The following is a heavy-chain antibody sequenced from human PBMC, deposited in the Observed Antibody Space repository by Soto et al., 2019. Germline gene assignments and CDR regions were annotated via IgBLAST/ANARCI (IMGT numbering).Heavy chain of an antibody. V-gene: IGHV3-33*01. J-gene: IGHJ6*02. CDR1: GFTFSSYG. Sequence: QVQLVESGGGVVQPGRSLRLSCAASGFTFSSYGMHWVRQAPGKGLEWVAIIWYDGTNKYYSDSVKGRFTISRDNSKNTLYLQMNSLRAEDTAVFYCARDRHGGYCSGNSCILGHYFYGMDVWGQGTTVTVSS. CDR2: IWYDGTNK. CDR3: ARDRHGGYCSGNSCILGHYFYGMDV. D-gene: IGHD2-2*01.